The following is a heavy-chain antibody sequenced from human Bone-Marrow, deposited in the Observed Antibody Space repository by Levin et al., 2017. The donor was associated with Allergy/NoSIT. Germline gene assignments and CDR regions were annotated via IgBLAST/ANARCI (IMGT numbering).Heavy chain of an antibody. CDR2: IYSVGNT. V-gene: IGHV3-53*01. J-gene: IGHJ4*02. D-gene: IGHD6-13*01. CDR3: ARNPGSTNWS. Sequence: GESLKISCAASGFTVSNNYMSWVRQPPGKGLEWVSLIYSVGNTHYADSVRGRFTISRDHSENTLYLQMNNLRAEDTAVYYCARNPGSTNWSWGQGTLVTVSS. CDR1: GFTVSNNY.